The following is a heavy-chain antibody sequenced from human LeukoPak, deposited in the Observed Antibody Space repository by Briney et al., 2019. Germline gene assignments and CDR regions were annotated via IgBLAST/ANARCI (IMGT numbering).Heavy chain of an antibody. CDR3: ARDAGHQLSRRNYYAMDV. V-gene: IGHV4-39*07. J-gene: IGHJ6*02. D-gene: IGHD1-1*01. CDR1: GGSINSSSYY. Sequence: PSETLSLTCTVSGGSINSSSYYWGWVRQPPGKGLEWIGSMYYRGSTYYNPSLKSRVTISVDMSKNQFSLKLSSVTAADTAVYYCARDAGHQLSRRNYYAMDVWGQGTTVTVSS. CDR2: MYYRGST.